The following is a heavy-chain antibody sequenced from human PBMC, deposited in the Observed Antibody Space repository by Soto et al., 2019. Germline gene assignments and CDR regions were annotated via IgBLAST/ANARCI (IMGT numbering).Heavy chain of an antibody. CDR1: GYTFTSYG. Sequence: ASVKVSCKASGYTFTSYGISWVRQAPRQGLEWMGWISAYNGNTNYAQKLQGRVTMTTDTSTSTAYMELRSLRSDDTAVYYCAQSSGYSSITPMAYWGQGTLVTVSS. J-gene: IGHJ4*02. D-gene: IGHD6-13*01. CDR3: AQSSGYSSITPMAY. V-gene: IGHV1-18*01. CDR2: ISAYNGNT.